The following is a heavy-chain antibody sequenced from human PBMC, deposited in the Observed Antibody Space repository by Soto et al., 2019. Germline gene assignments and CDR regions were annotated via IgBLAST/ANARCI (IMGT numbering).Heavy chain of an antibody. CDR1: GFTFSSYS. V-gene: IGHV3-21*01. CDR2: ISSSSSYI. Sequence: GGSLRLSCAASGFTFSSYSMNWVRQAPGKGLEWVSSISSSSSYIYYADSVKGRFTISRDNAKNSLYLQMNSLRAEDTAVYYCAREVVAVALYYYYYLDVWGKGTTVTVAS. J-gene: IGHJ6*03. D-gene: IGHD6-19*01. CDR3: AREVVAVALYYYYYLDV.